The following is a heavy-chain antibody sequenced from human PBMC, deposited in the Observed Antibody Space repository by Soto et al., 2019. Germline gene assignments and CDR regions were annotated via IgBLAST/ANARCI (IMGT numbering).Heavy chain of an antibody. CDR2: ISYDGSNK. Sequence: GGSLRLSCAASGFTFSSYGMHWVRQAPGKGLEWVAVISYDGSNKYYADSVKGRFTISRDNSKNTLYLQMNSLRAEDTAVYYCAKKERFLEWLPPPYYYYYMDVWGKGTTVTVSS. D-gene: IGHD3-3*01. J-gene: IGHJ6*03. CDR3: AKKERFLEWLPPPYYYYYMDV. V-gene: IGHV3-30*18. CDR1: GFTFSSYG.